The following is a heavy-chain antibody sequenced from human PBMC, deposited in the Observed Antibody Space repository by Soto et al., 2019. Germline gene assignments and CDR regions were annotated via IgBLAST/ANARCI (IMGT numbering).Heavy chain of an antibody. D-gene: IGHD6-13*01. V-gene: IGHV4-39*01. Sequence: QLHLQESGPGLVKSSETLSLTCVVSGGSVNSPNIYWGWIRQPPGKGLEWIGNFYYDGTSSYNPSLESRVTISGDTSKDQFSLKVRSLTAADTVVYFCAAFLIGSSLDYWGQGTLVTVSS. CDR2: FYYDGTS. CDR3: AAFLIGSSLDY. CDR1: GGSVNSPNIY. J-gene: IGHJ4*02.